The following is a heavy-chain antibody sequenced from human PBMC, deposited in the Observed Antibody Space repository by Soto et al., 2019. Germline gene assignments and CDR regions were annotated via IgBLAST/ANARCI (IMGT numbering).Heavy chain of an antibody. CDR3: AKDTRKAVAVSYYFDS. Sequence: SQTLSLTCAISGDSVSSNSAAWNWIRQSPSRGLEWLGRTYYRSKWYNDYAVSVKSRITINPDTSKNQFSLQLNSVTPEDTAVYYCAKDTRKAVAVSYYFDSWGQGTLVTVSS. CDR2: TYYRSKWYN. J-gene: IGHJ4*02. CDR1: GDSVSSNSAA. V-gene: IGHV6-1*01. D-gene: IGHD6-19*01.